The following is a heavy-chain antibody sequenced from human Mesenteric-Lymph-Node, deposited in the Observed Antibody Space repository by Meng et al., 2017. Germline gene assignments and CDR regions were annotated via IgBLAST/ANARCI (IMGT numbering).Heavy chain of an antibody. CDR1: GFTFGSYG. CDR2: IWYDGSNK. J-gene: IGHJ4*02. CDR3: ARDIFGIVGATPQIDY. Sequence: GESLKISCAASGFTFGSYGMHWVRQAPGKGLEWVAVIWYDGSNKYYADSVKGRFSSSRDNSKNTLYLQMNSLRAEDTAVYYGARDIFGIVGATPQIDYWGQGTLVTVSS. V-gene: IGHV3-33*01. D-gene: IGHD1-26*01.